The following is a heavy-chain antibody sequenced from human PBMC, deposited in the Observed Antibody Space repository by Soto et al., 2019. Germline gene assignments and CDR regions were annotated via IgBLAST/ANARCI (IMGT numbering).Heavy chain of an antibody. J-gene: IGHJ5*02. CDR3: ARGPSRLLMGDSFA. D-gene: IGHD2-8*01. CDR2: ISHSGST. CDR1: GGSFSGHY. V-gene: IGHV4-34*01. Sequence: LSLTCAVYGGSFSGHYWSWIRQPPGKGLEWIGEISHSGSTTYNPSLESRVAISVDTSMNQFSLELNSVTAADTAVYYCARGPSRLLMGDSFAWGQGTLVTVSS.